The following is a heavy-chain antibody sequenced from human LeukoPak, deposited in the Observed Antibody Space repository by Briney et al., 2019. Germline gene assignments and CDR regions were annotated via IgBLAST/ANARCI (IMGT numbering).Heavy chain of an antibody. J-gene: IGHJ4*02. D-gene: IGHD2-21*01. CDR2: IYYDGANK. CDR1: GFTFSSYA. V-gene: IGHV3-30*04. Sequence: GGSLRLSCAASGFTFSSYAMHWVRQAPGKGLEWVAVIYYDGANKYYADSLNRRFTLSKDHSKRTLYQQMNSLRAEDTAVYYCARAYSSTPIEYWAQGTLVPVPS. CDR3: ARAYSSTPIEY.